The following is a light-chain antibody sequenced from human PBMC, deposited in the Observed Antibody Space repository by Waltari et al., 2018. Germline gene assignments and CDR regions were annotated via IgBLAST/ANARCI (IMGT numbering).Light chain of an antibody. CDR2: DAT. J-gene: IGKJ4*01. V-gene: IGKV3-11*01. CDR1: QSAGDY. Sequence: EIVLTQSPVTRSLNPGERATLSCRASQSAGDYLAGYQQKPGQPPRLLIYDATIRAPGFPARFSGSGSGTDFTLTISGLEPEDFAVYFCQLRTNWPPGLTFGGGTKVEIK. CDR3: QLRTNWPPGLT.